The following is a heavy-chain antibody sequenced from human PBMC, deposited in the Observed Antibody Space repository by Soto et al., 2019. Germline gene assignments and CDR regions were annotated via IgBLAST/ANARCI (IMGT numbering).Heavy chain of an antibody. D-gene: IGHD6-6*01. CDR1: GGTFSSYA. CDR2: IIPIFGTA. Sequence: SVKVSCKASGGTFSSYAISWVRQAPGQGLEWMGGIIPIFGTANYAQKFQGRVTITADESTSTAYMELSSLRSEDTAVYYCARERQQLVRYNWFDPWGQGTLVTVSS. J-gene: IGHJ5*02. V-gene: IGHV1-69*13. CDR3: ARERQQLVRYNWFDP.